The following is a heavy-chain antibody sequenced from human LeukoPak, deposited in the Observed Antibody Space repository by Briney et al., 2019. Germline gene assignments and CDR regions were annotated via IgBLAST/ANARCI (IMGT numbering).Heavy chain of an antibody. V-gene: IGHV3-48*04. J-gene: IGHJ4*02. CDR2: ISFSSSTI. CDR1: GFTFSSCS. CDR3: ASSTGRTTNFDY. D-gene: IGHD1-7*01. Sequence: GGSLRLSCAASGFTFSSCSMNWVRQAPGKGLEWVSYISFSSSTIYYADSVKGRFTISRDNAKNSLFLQMNSLRAEDTAVYYCASSTGRTTNFDYWGRGTLVTVSS.